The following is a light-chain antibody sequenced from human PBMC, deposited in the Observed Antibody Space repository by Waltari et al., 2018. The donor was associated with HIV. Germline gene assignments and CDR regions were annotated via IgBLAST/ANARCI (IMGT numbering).Light chain of an antibody. CDR3: AAWDDTLNGL. Sequence: SVLTHPPSSSRTPGQTVTISSSGNTSNIGTNILNWYQQFPGAAPKLLIYSNYPRPSGVPARFSGSKSGTSASLAISGLQSEDEADYFCAAWDDTLNGLFGGGTKLTVL. V-gene: IGLV1-44*01. J-gene: IGLJ2*01. CDR2: SNY. CDR1: TSNIGTNI.